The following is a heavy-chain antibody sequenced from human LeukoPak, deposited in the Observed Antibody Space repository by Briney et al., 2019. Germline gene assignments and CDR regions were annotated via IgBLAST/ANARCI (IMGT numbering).Heavy chain of an antibody. D-gene: IGHD7-27*01. V-gene: IGHV1-69*13. J-gene: IGHJ4*02. CDR3: VGGAPNWGFDY. CDR2: ITPIFRTP. Sequence: ASVKVSCKASGGTFSITTINWVRQAPGQGLEWMGGITPIFRTPNYAQKFQGRVTITAVESMSTAYMELSSLRSEDTAVYYCVGGAPNWGFDYWGQGTLVTVSS. CDR1: GGTFSITT.